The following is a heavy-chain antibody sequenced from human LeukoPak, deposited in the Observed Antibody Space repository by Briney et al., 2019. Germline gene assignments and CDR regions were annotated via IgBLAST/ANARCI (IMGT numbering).Heavy chain of an antibody. CDR3: ARAGQQLQYYFDY. J-gene: IGHJ4*02. V-gene: IGHV1-18*01. CDR2: ISAYNGNT. CDR1: GYTFTSYG. Sequence: ASVKVSCKASGYTFTSYGISWVRQAPGQGLEWMGWISAYNGNTNYAQKFQGRVTITADESTSTAYMELSSLRSEDTAVYYCARAGQQLQYYFDYWGQGTLVTVSS. D-gene: IGHD5-24*01.